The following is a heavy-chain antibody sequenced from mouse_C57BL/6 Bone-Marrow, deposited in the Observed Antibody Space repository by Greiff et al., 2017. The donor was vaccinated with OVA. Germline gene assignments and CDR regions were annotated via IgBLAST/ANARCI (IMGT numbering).Heavy chain of an antibody. V-gene: IGHV5-15*01. CDR2: ISNFAYSI. Sequence: EVKLVESGGGLVQPGGSLKLSCAASGFTFSDYGMAWVRQAPRKGPEWVAFISNFAYSIYYADTVTGRFTISRENAKNTLYLEMSSLRSEDTAMYYCARGTNYAMDYWGQGTSVTVSS. CDR3: ARGTNYAMDY. CDR1: GFTFSDYG. D-gene: IGHD3-3*01. J-gene: IGHJ4*01.